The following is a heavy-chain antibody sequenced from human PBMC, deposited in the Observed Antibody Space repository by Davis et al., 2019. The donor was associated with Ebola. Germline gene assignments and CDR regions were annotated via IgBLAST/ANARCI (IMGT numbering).Heavy chain of an antibody. J-gene: IGHJ6*02. V-gene: IGHV1-58*01. CDR2: IVVGSGNT. Sequence: SVKVSCKASGFTFTSSAVQWVRQARGQRLEWIGWIVVGSGNTNYAQKFQERVTITRDMSTSTAYMELSSLRSEDTAVYYCASVNYGGNSGDYYYGMDVWDQGTTVTVSS. D-gene: IGHD4-23*01. CDR1: GFTFTSSA. CDR3: ASVNYGGNSGDYYYGMDV.